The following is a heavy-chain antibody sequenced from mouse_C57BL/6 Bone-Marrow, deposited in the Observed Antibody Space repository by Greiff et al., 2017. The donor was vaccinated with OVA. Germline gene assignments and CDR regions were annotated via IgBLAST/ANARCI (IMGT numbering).Heavy chain of an antibody. D-gene: IGHD1-1*01. J-gene: IGHJ4*01. CDR2: IDPANDNT. CDR1: GFTIKNTY. V-gene: IGHV14-3*01. CDR3: ARGNFGSSFYAMDY. Sequence: DVQLQESVAELVRPGASVKLSCTASGFTIKNTYMHWVKQRPEQGLEWIGRIDPANDNTKYAPKFQGKATMTADTSSNTAYLQLSSLSSEDTAVYCGARGNFGSSFYAMDYWGQGTSVTVSS.